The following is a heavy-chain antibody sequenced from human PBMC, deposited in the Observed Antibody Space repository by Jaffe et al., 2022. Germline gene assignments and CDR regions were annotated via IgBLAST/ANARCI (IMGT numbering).Heavy chain of an antibody. J-gene: IGHJ6*03. V-gene: IGHV4-61*02. CDR1: GGSISSGSYY. Sequence: QVQLQESGPGLVKPSQTLSLTCTVSGGSISSGSYYWSWIRQPAGKGLEWIGRIYTSGSTNYNPSLKSRVTISVDTSKNQFSLKLSSVTAADTAVYYCAREQFGDCYYSCYYYMDVWGKGTTVTVSS. D-gene: IGHD2-21*02. CDR3: AREQFGDCYYSCYYYMDV. CDR2: IYTSGST.